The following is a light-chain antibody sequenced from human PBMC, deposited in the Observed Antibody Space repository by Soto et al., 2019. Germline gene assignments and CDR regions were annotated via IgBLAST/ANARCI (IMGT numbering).Light chain of an antibody. CDR2: DVN. CDR3: CSYADRDTPWV. V-gene: IGLV2-11*02. J-gene: IGLJ3*02. CDR1: SSDVGGYNF. Sequence: QSALTQPRSVSESPGQSVTISCTGTSSDVGGYNFVSWYQHHPGKAPKLMIYDVNKRPSGVPDRFSASKSGNTAPLTISGLQAEDEADYFCCSYADRDTPWVLGGGTKLTVL.